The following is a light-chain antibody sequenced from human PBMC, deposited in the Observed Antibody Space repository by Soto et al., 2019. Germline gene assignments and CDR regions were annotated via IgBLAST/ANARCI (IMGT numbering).Light chain of an antibody. CDR1: QGIRND. CDR2: AAS. Sequence: DIQMTQFPSSLSASVGDRVTITCRASQGIRNDLGWYQQKPGKAPKRLIYAASSFQSGVPSRFSGSGAGTEFTLAISSLQPEDSATFYCLQHSTYPLTFGQGTKVEIK. J-gene: IGKJ1*01. V-gene: IGKV1-17*01. CDR3: LQHSTYPLT.